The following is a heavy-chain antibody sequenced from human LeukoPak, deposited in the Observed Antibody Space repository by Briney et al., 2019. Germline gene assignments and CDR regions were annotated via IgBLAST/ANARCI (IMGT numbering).Heavy chain of an antibody. D-gene: IGHD3-10*01. CDR2: IRSKAYGGTT. J-gene: IGHJ4*02. CDR3: TRMGYGSGSYYRPLYYFDY. V-gene: IGHV3-49*04. CDR1: GFTFGDYA. Sequence: GGSLRLSCTASGFTFGDYAMSWVRQAPGKGLGWVGFIRSKAYGGTTEYAASVKGRFTISRDDSKSIAYLQMNSPKTEDTAVYYCTRMGYGSGSYYRPLYYFDYWGQGTLVTVSS.